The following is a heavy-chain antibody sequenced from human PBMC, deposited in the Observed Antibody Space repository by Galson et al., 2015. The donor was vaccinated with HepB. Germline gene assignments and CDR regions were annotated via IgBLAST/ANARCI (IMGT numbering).Heavy chain of an antibody. CDR3: ASLPGIAVAGDFDY. D-gene: IGHD6-19*01. CDR1: GFTFSSYE. J-gene: IGHJ4*02. CDR2: ISSSGSTI. V-gene: IGHV3-48*03. Sequence: SLRLSCAASGFTFSSYEMNWVRQAPGKGLEWVSYISSSGSTIYYADSVKGRFTISRDNAKNSLYLQMNSLRAEDTAVYYCASLPGIAVAGDFDYWGQGTLVTVSS.